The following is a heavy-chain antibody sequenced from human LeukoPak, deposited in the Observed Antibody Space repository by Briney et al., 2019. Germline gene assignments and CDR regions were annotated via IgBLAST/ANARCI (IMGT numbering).Heavy chain of an antibody. CDR2: IHSSGTTE. D-gene: IGHD1-26*01. CDR3: ATNQVGIPTH. V-gene: IGHV3-30*02. CDR1: GFTFSTYD. J-gene: IGHJ4*02. Sequence: GGSLRLSCAASGFTFSTYDMHWVRQAPCKGLQWVAFIHSSGTTEYYADSVKGRFTISRDNSKNTVHLQMNSLRGDDTALYYCATNQVGIPTHWGQGTLVTVSS.